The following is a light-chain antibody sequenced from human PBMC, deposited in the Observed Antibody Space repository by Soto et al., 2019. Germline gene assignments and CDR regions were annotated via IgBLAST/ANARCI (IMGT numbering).Light chain of an antibody. CDR1: QSVLYSSNNKNY. CDR2: WAS. Sequence: DIVMTQSPDSLAVSLGERATINCKSSQSVLYSSNNKNYLAWYQQKPGHPPKLLIYWASTRESGVPDRFSGGGSGTDFTLTISSLQPDDFATYYCQQYNSYSWTFGQGTKVDIK. J-gene: IGKJ1*01. CDR3: QQYNSYSWT. V-gene: IGKV4-1*01.